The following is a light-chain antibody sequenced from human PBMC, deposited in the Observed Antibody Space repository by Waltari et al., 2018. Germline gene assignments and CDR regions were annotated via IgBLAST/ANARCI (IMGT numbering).Light chain of an antibody. J-gene: IGKJ1*01. CDR1: QSLVHSDGNTY. CDR2: KVS. Sequence: DAVMTQSPLSLPVTLGQTASISCRSSQSLVHSDGNTYLNWIHQRPGQSPRRLIYKVSSRDSGGPDRFNGSGSGTDFTLKISRVEAEDVGVYFCMQGTHWPWTFGQGTKVEIK. CDR3: MQGTHWPWT. V-gene: IGKV2-30*02.